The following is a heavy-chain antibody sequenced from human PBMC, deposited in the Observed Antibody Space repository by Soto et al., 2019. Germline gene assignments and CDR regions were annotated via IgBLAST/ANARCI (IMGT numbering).Heavy chain of an antibody. CDR3: ARADYDFWSGYHNVYYYGMDV. Sequence: SETLSLTCTVSGGSISSYYWSWIRQPPGKGLEWIGYIYYSGSTNYNPSLKSRVTISVDTSKNQFSLKLSSVTAADTAVYYCARADYDFWSGYHNVYYYGMDVWGQGTTVTV. J-gene: IGHJ6*02. D-gene: IGHD3-3*01. V-gene: IGHV4-59*01. CDR1: GGSISSYY. CDR2: IYYSGST.